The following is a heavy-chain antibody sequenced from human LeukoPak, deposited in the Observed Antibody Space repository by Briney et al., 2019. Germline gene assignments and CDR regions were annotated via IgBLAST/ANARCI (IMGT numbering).Heavy chain of an antibody. Sequence: GGSLRLSCAASGSTFSSYAMSWVRQAPGKGLEWVSAISGSGGSTYYADSVKGGFTISRENSKNTLYLQMNSLRAADTAVYYCAKDHDSSGCFDYWGQGTLVTVSS. CDR2: ISGSGGST. J-gene: IGHJ4*02. CDR1: GSTFSSYA. D-gene: IGHD3-22*01. CDR3: AKDHDSSGCFDY. V-gene: IGHV3-23*01.